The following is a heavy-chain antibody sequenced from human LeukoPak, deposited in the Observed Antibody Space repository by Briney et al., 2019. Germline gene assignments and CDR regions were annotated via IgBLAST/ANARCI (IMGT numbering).Heavy chain of an antibody. CDR3: ARLGATEVDY. Sequence: SETLSLTCTVSGGSISSYYWSWIRQPPGKGLEWIGYIYYSGSTNYNPSLKSRVTISVDTSKNQFSLKLSSVTAADTAVYYCARLGATEVDYWGQGTLATVSS. D-gene: IGHD1-26*01. CDR1: GGSISSYY. V-gene: IGHV4-59*01. CDR2: IYYSGST. J-gene: IGHJ4*02.